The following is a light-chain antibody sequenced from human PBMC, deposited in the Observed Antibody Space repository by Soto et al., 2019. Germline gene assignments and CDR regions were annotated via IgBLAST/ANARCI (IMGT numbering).Light chain of an antibody. CDR1: QSISNY. J-gene: IGKJ1*01. CDR2: AAS. V-gene: IGKV1-39*01. CDR3: QQSYSTPRT. Sequence: DIQMTQSPSSLSASVGDRVTITCRASQSISNYLNWYHQKPGKAPKLLMYAASILQSGVPSRFGGCGSGTDFTLNISSLQPEDFATYYCQQSYSTPRTFGQETKVEIK.